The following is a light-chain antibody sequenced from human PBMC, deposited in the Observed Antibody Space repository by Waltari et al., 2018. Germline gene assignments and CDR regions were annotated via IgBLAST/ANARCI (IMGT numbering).Light chain of an antibody. CDR3: AAWDDNLTGSYV. V-gene: IGLV1-36*01. J-gene: IGLJ1*01. CDR1: SPNTGKNS. Sequence: QSVLTQPPSVSEAPGQRVTISCSGSSPNTGKNSLSWYRQFPGTAPEVLIFYDDLRPSGVSARFSGSKSGTSASLAIRGLQSEDEADYFCAAWDDNLTGSYVFGTGTKVTVL. CDR2: YDD.